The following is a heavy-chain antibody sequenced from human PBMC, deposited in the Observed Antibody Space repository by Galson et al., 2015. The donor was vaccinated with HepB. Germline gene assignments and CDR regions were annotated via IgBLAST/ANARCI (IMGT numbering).Heavy chain of an antibody. V-gene: IGHV3-33*01. J-gene: IGHJ6*02. CDR3: VRVSVSSSWNYYYYGMDV. CDR1: GFTFSNYG. Sequence: SLRLSCAASGFTFSNYGMHWVRKAPGKGLAWVAVIWYDGSERSYADSVKGRFTISRDDSKNTLYLQMNSLRAEDTAVYYCVRVSVSSSWNYYYYGMDVWGQGTTVTVSS. CDR2: IWYDGSER. D-gene: IGHD2-2*01.